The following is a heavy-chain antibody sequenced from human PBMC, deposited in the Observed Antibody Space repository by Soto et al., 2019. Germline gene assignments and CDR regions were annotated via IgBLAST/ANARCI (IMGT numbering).Heavy chain of an antibody. CDR1: GFSFSNYA. J-gene: IGHJ4*02. Sequence: EVQLLESGGGLVQPGGSLRLSCTTSGFSFSNYAMSWVRQAPGKGLEWVSAITSRADSTYSADSVKGRFTISRDNSQSTLYLQMTGLRAEDTAAYFCAKDRASGWYSAFDYWGQGALVTVSS. V-gene: IGHV3-23*01. D-gene: IGHD6-19*01. CDR2: ITSRADST. CDR3: AKDRASGWYSAFDY.